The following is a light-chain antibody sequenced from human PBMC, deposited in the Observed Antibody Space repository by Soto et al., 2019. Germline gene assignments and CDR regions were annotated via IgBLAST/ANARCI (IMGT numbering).Light chain of an antibody. CDR2: GAS. V-gene: IGKV3-20*01. CDR1: QSVSSTY. Sequence: EILLTQSPGTLSLSPGVRATLSCTASQSVSSTYLAWYRHKPGQAPRLLIYGASSRAAGIPDRFSGSGSGTDFTLTISRLEPEDFAVYYCHHFGSSRHTFGQGTKVDIK. J-gene: IGKJ2*01. CDR3: HHFGSSRHT.